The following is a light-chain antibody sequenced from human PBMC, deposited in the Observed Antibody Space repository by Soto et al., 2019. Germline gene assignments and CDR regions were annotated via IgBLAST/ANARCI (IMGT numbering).Light chain of an antibody. J-gene: IGKJ4*02. Sequence: EIVLTQSPATLSLSPGERATLSCRASQSVTTFLAWYQQKPGQAPRLLIYDASSRATGIPDRFSGSGSGTDFTLTISSLEPEDFAVYYCQQRSNSPLTFGGGTKVEIK. CDR1: QSVTTF. V-gene: IGKV3-11*01. CDR3: QQRSNSPLT. CDR2: DAS.